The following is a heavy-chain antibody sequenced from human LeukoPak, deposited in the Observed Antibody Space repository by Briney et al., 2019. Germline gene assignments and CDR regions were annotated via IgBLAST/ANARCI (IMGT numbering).Heavy chain of an antibody. J-gene: IGHJ6*03. CDR3: ARSRLEAAYYYYMDV. D-gene: IGHD3-3*01. CDR1: SGSISSYY. V-gene: IGHV4-59*01. Sequence: SETLSLTCTVSSGSISSYYWSWIRQPPGKGREWIGYIYFSGTTNYNPSLKSRVIISLDMSKNQFSLILSSVTAADTAVYYCARSRLEAAYYYYMDVWGKGTTVTISS. CDR2: IYFSGTT.